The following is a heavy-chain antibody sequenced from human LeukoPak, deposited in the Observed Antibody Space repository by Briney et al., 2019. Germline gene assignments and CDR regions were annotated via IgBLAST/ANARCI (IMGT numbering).Heavy chain of an antibody. Sequence: GASVKVSCKASGYTLTSYYMHWVRQAPGQGLEWMGIINPSGGSTSYAQKFQGRVTMTRDTSTSTVYMELSSLRSEDTAVYYCARDLVGYYGSGSYYISDAFDIWGQGTMVTVSS. D-gene: IGHD3-10*01. J-gene: IGHJ3*02. CDR1: GYTLTSYY. CDR3: ARDLVGYYGSGSYYISDAFDI. V-gene: IGHV1-46*01. CDR2: INPSGGST.